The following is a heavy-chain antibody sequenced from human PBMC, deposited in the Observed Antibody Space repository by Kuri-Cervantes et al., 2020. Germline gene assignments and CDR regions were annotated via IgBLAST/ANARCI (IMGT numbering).Heavy chain of an antibody. CDR2: ISWDSGST. D-gene: IGHD3-10*01. Sequence: GGSLRLSCAASGFTFDDYAMHWVRQAPGKGLEWVSLISWDSGSTYYADSVKGRLTISRDNSKNSLYLQMNSLRTEDTTLYYCAKDNYYGSGMVGYYGMDVWGQGTTVTVSS. CDR1: GFTFDDYA. CDR3: AKDNYYGSGMVGYYGMDV. V-gene: IGHV3-43*01. J-gene: IGHJ6*02.